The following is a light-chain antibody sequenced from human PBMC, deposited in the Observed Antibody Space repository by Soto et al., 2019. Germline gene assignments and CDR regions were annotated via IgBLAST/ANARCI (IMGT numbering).Light chain of an antibody. CDR3: LHRNNWPPRFT. CDR2: GDS. CDR1: QSIVSS. Sequence: EIVLTQSPATLSLSPGERATLSCGASQSIVSSLAWYQQKAGQAPRLLIYGDSTRAAGVPARVSGSGSGTDCTLTISGRETEDFAVYFCLHRNNWPPRFTFGPGTAV. J-gene: IGKJ3*01. V-gene: IGKV3-11*01.